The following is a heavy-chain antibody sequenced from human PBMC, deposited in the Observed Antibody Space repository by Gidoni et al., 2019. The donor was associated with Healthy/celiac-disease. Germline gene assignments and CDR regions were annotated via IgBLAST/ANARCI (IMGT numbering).Heavy chain of an antibody. CDR1: GFTFSSYA. D-gene: IGHD6-19*01. Sequence: EVQLLESGGGLVQPGGSLRLSCAASGFTFSSYAMSWVRQAPGKGLEWVSAISGSGGSTYYADSVKGRFTISRDNSKNTLYLQMNSLRAEDTAVYYCAKGFDAYPLAVAGDAFDIWGQGTMVTVSS. CDR3: AKGFDAYPLAVAGDAFDI. CDR2: ISGSGGST. J-gene: IGHJ3*02. V-gene: IGHV3-23*01.